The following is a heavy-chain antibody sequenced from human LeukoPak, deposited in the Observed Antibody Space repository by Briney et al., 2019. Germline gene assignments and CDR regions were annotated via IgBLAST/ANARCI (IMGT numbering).Heavy chain of an antibody. CDR1: GFTFSSYW. CDR2: IKKDGSEK. D-gene: IGHD6-19*01. CDR3: ARYTTAGYSSGWYGPSFDY. Sequence: GGSLRLSCAASGFTFSSYWMNWVRQAPGKGLEWVANIKKDGSEKYCVDSVKGRFTISRDNAKNSLYLQMNSLRAEDTAVYYCARYTTAGYSSGWYGPSFDYWGQGTLVTVSS. J-gene: IGHJ4*02. V-gene: IGHV3-7*01.